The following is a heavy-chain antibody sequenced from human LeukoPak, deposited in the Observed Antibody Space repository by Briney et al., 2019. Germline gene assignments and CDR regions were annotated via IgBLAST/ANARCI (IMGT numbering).Heavy chain of an antibody. CDR3: ARGIAAAGPLPFDY. CDR2: ISSSSSYI. V-gene: IGHV3-21*01. D-gene: IGHD6-13*01. J-gene: IGHJ4*02. CDR1: GFTFSSYS. Sequence: PGGSLRLSCAASGFTFSSYSMNWVRQAPGKGLEWVSSISSSSSYIYYADSVKGRFTISRDNAKNSLYLQMNSLRAEDTAVYYCARGIAAAGPLPFDYWGQGTLVTVSS.